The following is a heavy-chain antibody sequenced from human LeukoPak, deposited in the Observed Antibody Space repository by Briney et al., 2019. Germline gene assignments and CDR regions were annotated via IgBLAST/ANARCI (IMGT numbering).Heavy chain of an antibody. Sequence: GDSLKISCKCSGYSFTSYGIGWVRQMPGKCLEWMGIIYPGDSDTRYSPSFQGQVTISADKSISTAYLQWSSLKASDTAMYYCARSSGSYFSYYFDYWGQGTLVTVSS. V-gene: IGHV5-51*01. J-gene: IGHJ4*02. D-gene: IGHD1-26*01. CDR1: GYSFTSYG. CDR3: ARSSGSYFSYYFDY. CDR2: IYPGDSDT.